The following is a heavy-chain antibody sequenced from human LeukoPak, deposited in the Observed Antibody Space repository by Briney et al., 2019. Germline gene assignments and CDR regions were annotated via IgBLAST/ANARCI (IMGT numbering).Heavy chain of an antibody. CDR1: GFTFSDYY. CDR2: ISSSGSTI. V-gene: IGHV3-11*01. CDR3: ARINYDYVWGSYRYWGGYFDY. J-gene: IGHJ4*02. D-gene: IGHD3-16*02. Sequence: GGSLRLSCAASGFTFSDYYMSWIRQAPGKGLEWVSYISSSGSTIYYADSVKGRFTISRDNAKNSLYLQMNSLRAEDTAVYYCARINYDYVWGSYRYWGGYFDYWGQGTLVTVSS.